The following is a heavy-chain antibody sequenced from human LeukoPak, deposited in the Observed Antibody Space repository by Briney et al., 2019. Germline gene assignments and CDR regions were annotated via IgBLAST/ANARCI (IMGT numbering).Heavy chain of an antibody. V-gene: IGHV3-21*01. CDR3: ARGSRGMVRGVNNWFDP. D-gene: IGHD3-10*01. CDR2: ISSSSSYI. J-gene: IGHJ5*02. CDR1: GFTFSSYS. Sequence: GGSLRLSCAASGFTFSSYSMNWVRQAPGKGLEWVSSISSSSSYIHYADPVKGRFTISRDNAKNSLYLQMNSLRAEDTAVYYCARGSRGMVRGVNNWFDPWGQGTLVTVSS.